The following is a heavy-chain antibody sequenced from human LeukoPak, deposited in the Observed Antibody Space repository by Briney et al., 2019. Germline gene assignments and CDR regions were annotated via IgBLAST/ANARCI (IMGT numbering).Heavy chain of an antibody. CDR1: GFTFSSYG. D-gene: IGHD6-19*01. J-gene: IGHJ4*02. V-gene: IGHV3-30*18. CDR3: AKDDGSGWVNY. Sequence: GGSLRLSCAASGFTFSSYGMHWVRQAPGQGLEWVAVISYDGSNKYYADSVKGRFTISRDNSKNKLYLQMNSLRAEDTAVYYCAKDDGSGWVNYWGQGTLVTVSS. CDR2: ISYDGSNK.